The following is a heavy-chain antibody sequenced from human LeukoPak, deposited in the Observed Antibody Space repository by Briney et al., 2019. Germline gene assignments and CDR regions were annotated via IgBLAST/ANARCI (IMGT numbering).Heavy chain of an antibody. CDR3: AKDKGAVTGTFDY. J-gene: IGHJ4*02. Sequence: PGRSLRLSCAASGFTFSSYGMHWVRQAPGKGLEWVAVIWYDGSNKYYADSVKGRFTISRDNSKNTLYLQMNSLRAEDTAVYYCAKDKGAVTGTFDYWGQGTLVTVHS. D-gene: IGHD1-14*01. CDR1: GFTFSSYG. V-gene: IGHV3-33*06. CDR2: IWYDGSNK.